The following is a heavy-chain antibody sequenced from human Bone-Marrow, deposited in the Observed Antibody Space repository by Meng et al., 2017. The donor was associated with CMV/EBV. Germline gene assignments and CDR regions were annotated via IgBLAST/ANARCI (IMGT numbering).Heavy chain of an antibody. Sequence: SETLSLTCTVSSDSVRTNGYYWSWIRQPPGKALEWIGYTYYSGSTKYNPSLKSRLTMSVDTSKNQFSLKINSVTAADTAVYFCARGDRDLNWFDPWGQGTLVTVSS. V-gene: IGHV4-61*08. CDR2: TYYSGST. J-gene: IGHJ5*02. CDR3: ARGDRDLNWFDP. CDR1: SDSVRTNGYY.